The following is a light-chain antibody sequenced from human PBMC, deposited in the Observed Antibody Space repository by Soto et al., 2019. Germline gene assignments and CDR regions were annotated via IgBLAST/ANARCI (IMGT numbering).Light chain of an antibody. CDR1: SSNIGAGYD. CDR2: GNS. CDR3: QSYDSSLRGV. J-gene: IGLJ3*02. V-gene: IGLV1-40*01. Sequence: QLVLTQPPSVSGAPGQRVTISCTGSSSNIGAGYDVHWYQQLPGTAPKLLIYGNSNQPSGVPDRFSGSKSGTSASLAITGLQAEDEADYYCQSYDSSLRGVFGGGTQLTVL.